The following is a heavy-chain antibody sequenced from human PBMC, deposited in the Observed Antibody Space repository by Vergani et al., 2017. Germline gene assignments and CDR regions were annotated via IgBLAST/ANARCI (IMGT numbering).Heavy chain of an antibody. J-gene: IGHJ2*01. CDR3: VKDIAASGNYWYFDL. Sequence: EVQLVESGGGLVPPGRSLRLSCAASGFTFDDYAMHWVRQAPGKGLEWVSRISWNSDSIGYGNSVKGRFTISRDNAKNSLYLQMNSLRAEDTALYYCVKDIAASGNYWYFDLWGRGTLVTVSS. CDR1: GFTFDDYA. D-gene: IGHD6-13*01. V-gene: IGHV3-9*01. CDR2: ISWNSDSI.